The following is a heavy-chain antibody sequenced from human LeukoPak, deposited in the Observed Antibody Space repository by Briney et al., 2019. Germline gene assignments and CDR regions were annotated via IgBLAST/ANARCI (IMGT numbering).Heavy chain of an antibody. CDR1: GVSINNYY. Sequence: SETLSLTCTVSGVSINNYYWTWIRQPAGKGLEWIGHIYTSGRTNYNPSLKSRVTMSVDTSKNQFSLKLSSVTAADTAVYYRAKLGNQWELRLDYWGQGTLVTVSS. V-gene: IGHV4-4*07. D-gene: IGHD1-26*01. CDR3: AKLGNQWELRLDY. CDR2: IYTSGRT. J-gene: IGHJ4*02.